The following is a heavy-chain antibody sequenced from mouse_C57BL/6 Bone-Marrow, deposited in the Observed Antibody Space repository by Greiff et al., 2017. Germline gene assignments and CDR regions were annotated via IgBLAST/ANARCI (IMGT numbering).Heavy chain of an antibody. Sequence: DVHLVESGGDLVKPGGSLKLSCAASGFTFSSYGMSWVRQTPDKRLEWVATISSGGSYTYYPDSVKVRFTISRDNAKNTLYLQMSSLKSEDTAMYYCARHPLITTVVATPDYWGQGTTLTVSS. V-gene: IGHV5-6*01. CDR1: GFTFSSYG. D-gene: IGHD1-1*01. CDR3: ARHPLITTVVATPDY. J-gene: IGHJ2*01. CDR2: ISSGGSYT.